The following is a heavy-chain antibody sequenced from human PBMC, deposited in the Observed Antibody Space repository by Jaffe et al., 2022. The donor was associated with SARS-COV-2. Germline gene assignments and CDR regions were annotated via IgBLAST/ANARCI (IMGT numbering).Heavy chain of an antibody. CDR3: AREASLWFGELLSSAIDY. Sequence: QVQLVESGGGVVQPGRSLRLSCAASGFTFSSYAMHWVRQAPGKGLEWVAVISYDGSNKYYADSVKGRFTISRDNSKNTLYLQMNSLRAEDTAVYYCAREASLWFGELLSSAIDYWGQGTLVTVSS. J-gene: IGHJ4*02. CDR2: ISYDGSNK. V-gene: IGHV3-30*04. D-gene: IGHD3-10*01. CDR1: GFTFSSYA.